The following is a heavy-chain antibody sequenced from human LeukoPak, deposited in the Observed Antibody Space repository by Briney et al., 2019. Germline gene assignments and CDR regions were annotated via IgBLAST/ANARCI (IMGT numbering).Heavy chain of an antibody. D-gene: IGHD2-2*02. CDR3: ARDGNGIVVVPAAIGWFDP. CDR2: INAGNGNT. J-gene: IGHJ5*02. CDR1: GYTFTSYA. Sequence: GASVKVSCKASGYTFTSYAMHWVRQAPGQRLEWMGWINAGNGNTKYSQKFQGRVTITRDTSASTAYMELSSLRSGDTAVYYCARDGNGIVVVPAAIGWFDPWGQGTLVTVSS. V-gene: IGHV1-3*01.